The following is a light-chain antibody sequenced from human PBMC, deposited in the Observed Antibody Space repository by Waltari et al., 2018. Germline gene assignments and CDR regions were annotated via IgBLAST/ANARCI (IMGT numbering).Light chain of an antibody. J-gene: IGKJ3*01. CDR3: QQYGSSPRT. Sequence: IVLTQSPGTLSLSPGETATLSCRASQSVSSSYLAGYQQKPGQAPRLLIYGASRRDTGIPDRCRGSGSGTDFTLTISRLEPEDFAVYYCQQYGSSPRTFGPGTKVAIK. CDR1: QSVSSSY. CDR2: GAS. V-gene: IGKV3-20*01.